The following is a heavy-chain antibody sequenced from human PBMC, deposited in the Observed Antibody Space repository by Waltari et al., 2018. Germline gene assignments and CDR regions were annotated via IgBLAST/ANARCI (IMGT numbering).Heavy chain of an antibody. CDR2: INHSGST. V-gene: IGHV4-34*01. CDR3: ARGLTGDV. Sequence: QVQLQQWGAGLLKPSETLSLPCAVYGGSFSGYYWSWIRQPPGKGLEWIGEINHSGSTNYNPSLKSRVTISVDTSKNQFSLKLSSVTAADTAVYYCARGLTGDVWGQGTTVTVSS. J-gene: IGHJ6*02. CDR1: GGSFSGYY.